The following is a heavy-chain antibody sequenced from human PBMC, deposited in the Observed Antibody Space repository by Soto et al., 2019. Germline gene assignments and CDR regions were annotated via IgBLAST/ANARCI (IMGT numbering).Heavy chain of an antibody. J-gene: IGHJ2*01. CDR1: GYSFNDYG. CDR3: ARCYCSVGSCYTCWHFDL. Sequence: LEQSGAEVKKPGASVRVSCKASGYSFNDYGMSWVRQAPGQGLEWMGWIGPYEGVTNHAQTFQGKVTMTVDTSTTTADMELRSLRSDDTPIYYCARCYCSVGSCYTCWHFDLWGPGTLVTVTA. V-gene: IGHV1-18*01. CDR2: IGPYEGVT. D-gene: IGHD2-15*01.